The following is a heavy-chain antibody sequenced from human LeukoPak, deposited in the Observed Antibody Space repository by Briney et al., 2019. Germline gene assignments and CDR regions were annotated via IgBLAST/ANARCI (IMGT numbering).Heavy chain of an antibody. V-gene: IGHV3-23*01. D-gene: IGHD2-8*01. CDR3: AKVNLGYCTNGVCSSFDY. CDR2: ISGSGGST. CDR1: GFTFSSYA. Sequence: GGSLRLSCAASGFTFSSYAMSWVRQAPGKGLEWVSAISGSGGSTYYVGSVKCRFTISRDNTKNTLYLQMNSLRAEDTAVYYCAKVNLGYCTNGVCSSFDYWGQGTLVTVSS. J-gene: IGHJ4*02.